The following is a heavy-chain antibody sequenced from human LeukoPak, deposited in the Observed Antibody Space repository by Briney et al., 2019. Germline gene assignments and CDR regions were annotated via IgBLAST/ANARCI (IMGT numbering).Heavy chain of an antibody. CDR1: GGSISSYY. J-gene: IGHJ3*02. D-gene: IGHD6-13*01. Sequence: SETLSLTCTVSGGSISSYYWSWIRQPAGKGLEWIGRIYMSGSTDYNSSLKSRVNMSVDTSKNQFSLNLSSVTAADTAVYYCAREAGSSWSRGLDIWGQGTVVTVSS. V-gene: IGHV4-4*07. CDR2: IYMSGST. CDR3: AREAGSSWSRGLDI.